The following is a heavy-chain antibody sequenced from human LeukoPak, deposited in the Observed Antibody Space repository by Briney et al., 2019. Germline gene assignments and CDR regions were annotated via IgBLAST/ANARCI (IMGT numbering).Heavy chain of an antibody. CDR1: GFTFSGSA. Sequence: PGGSLRLSCAASGFTFSGSAMHWVRQASGKGLEWVGRIRSKANSYATAYAASVKGRFTISRDDSKNTACLQMNSLKTEDTAVYYCTSQGAGYCSGGSCSPNAFDIWGQGTMVTVSS. D-gene: IGHD2-15*01. CDR2: IRSKANSYAT. V-gene: IGHV3-73*01. CDR3: TSQGAGYCSGGSCSPNAFDI. J-gene: IGHJ3*02.